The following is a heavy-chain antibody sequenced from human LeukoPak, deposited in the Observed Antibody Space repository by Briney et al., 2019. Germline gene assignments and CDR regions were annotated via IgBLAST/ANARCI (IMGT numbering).Heavy chain of an antibody. CDR2: IIPILGIA. D-gene: IGHD2-2*01. CDR3: ARDRVVVVPAATSAPNWFDP. J-gene: IGHJ5*02. CDR1: GFTFSSYA. Sequence: GGSLRLSCAASGFTFSSYAISWVRQAPGQGLEWMGRIIPILGIANYAQKFQGRVTITADKSTSTAYMELSSLRSEDTAVYYCARDRVVVVPAATSAPNWFDPWGQGTLVTVSS. V-gene: IGHV1-69*04.